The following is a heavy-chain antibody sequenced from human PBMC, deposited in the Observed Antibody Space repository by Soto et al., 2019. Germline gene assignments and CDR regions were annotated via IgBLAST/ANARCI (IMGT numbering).Heavy chain of an antibody. CDR3: VVAAVAGPDY. J-gene: IGHJ4*02. D-gene: IGHD6-19*01. Sequence: GGSLRLSCAASGFTFSSYAMHWVRQAPGKGLEWVAVISYDGSNKYYADSVKGRFTISRDNSKNTLYLQMNSLRAEDTAVYYCVVAAVAGPDYWGQGTLVTVSS. CDR1: GFTFSSYA. CDR2: ISYDGSNK. V-gene: IGHV3-30-3*01.